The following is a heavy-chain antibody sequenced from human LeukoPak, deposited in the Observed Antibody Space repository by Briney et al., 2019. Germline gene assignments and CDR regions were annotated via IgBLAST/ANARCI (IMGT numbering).Heavy chain of an antibody. CDR2: TNPNSGGT. Sequence: ASVKVSCKASGYTFTGYSMHWVRQAPGQGLEWMGRTNPNSGGTNYAQKFQGRVTMTRDTSISTAYMELSSLRSDDTAVYYCARDRLAAGGSGAWGQGTLVTVSS. V-gene: IGHV1-2*06. J-gene: IGHJ5*02. CDR3: ARDRLAAGGSGA. D-gene: IGHD6-13*01. CDR1: GYTFTGYS.